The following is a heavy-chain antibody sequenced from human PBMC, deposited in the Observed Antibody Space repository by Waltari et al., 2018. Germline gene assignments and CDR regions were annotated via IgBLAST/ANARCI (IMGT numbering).Heavy chain of an antibody. CDR1: GFTFSSYS. V-gene: IGHV3-48*04. CDR3: ARGQSVAGLGGY. D-gene: IGHD6-19*01. Sequence: EVQLVESGGGLVQPGGSLRLSCAASGFTFSSYSMNWVRQAPGKGLEWFSYISSSSSTIYYADSVKGRFTISRDNAKNSLYLQMNSLRAEDTAVYYCARGQSVAGLGGYWGQGTLVTVSS. CDR2: ISSSSSTI. J-gene: IGHJ4*02.